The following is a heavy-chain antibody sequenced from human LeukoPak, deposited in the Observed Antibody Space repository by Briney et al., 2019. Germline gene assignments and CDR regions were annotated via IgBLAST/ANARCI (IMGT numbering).Heavy chain of an antibody. Sequence: PGRSLRLSCAASGFTFSSYAMSWVRQAPGKGLEWVLAISGSIGSTYYADSVKGRFTISRDNSKNTLYLEMNSLRAEDTALYYCAKDVRSGWLQAFDLWGRGTLVTVSS. CDR3: AKDVRSGWLQAFDL. CDR2: ISGSIGST. CDR1: GFTFSSYA. D-gene: IGHD5-12*01. V-gene: IGHV3-23*01. J-gene: IGHJ2*01.